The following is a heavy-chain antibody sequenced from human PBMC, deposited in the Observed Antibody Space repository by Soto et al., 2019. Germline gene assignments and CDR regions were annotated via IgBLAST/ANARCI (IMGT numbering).Heavy chain of an antibody. Sequence: QVQLVESGGGVVQPGRSLRLSCAASGFTFTTYGMHWVRQAPGKGPEWVAVIWSDGSNKYYADSVKGRFTISRDNSENSLYLQMNSLRVEGTAVYYCARDLRKGRYFDYWGQGTLVTV. V-gene: IGHV3-33*01. CDR1: GFTFTTYG. CDR3: ARDLRKGRYFDY. J-gene: IGHJ4*02. CDR2: IWSDGSNK.